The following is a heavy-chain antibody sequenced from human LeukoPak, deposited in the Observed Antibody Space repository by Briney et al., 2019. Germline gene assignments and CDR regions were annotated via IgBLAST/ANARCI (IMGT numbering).Heavy chain of an antibody. CDR2: ISGSGANT. J-gene: IGHJ4*02. CDR3: AKVSGNLVVVPADD. CDR1: GFAFSSYA. D-gene: IGHD2-2*01. Sequence: GGSLRLSCAASGFAFSSYAMSWVRQAPGKGLEWVSTISGSGANTYYADSVKGRFTISRDNSKNTLYLQLNSLRADDTALYYCAKVSGNLVVVPADDWGQETLVTVSS. V-gene: IGHV3-23*01.